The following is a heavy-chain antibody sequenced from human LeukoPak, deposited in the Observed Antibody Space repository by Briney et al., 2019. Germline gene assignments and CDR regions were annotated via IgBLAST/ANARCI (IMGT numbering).Heavy chain of an antibody. CDR3: AKDEFVASDFTGAFDI. CDR1: GFAFDNYA. CDR2: ISWNSGSI. V-gene: IGHV3-9*03. J-gene: IGHJ3*02. Sequence: GRSLRLSCAASGFAFDNYAMHWVRQAPGKGLEWVSGISWNSGSIGYADSVKGRFTISRDNAKNSLYLQMNSLRTEDMALYYCAKDEFVASDFTGAFDIWGQGTMVTVSS. D-gene: IGHD2-8*02.